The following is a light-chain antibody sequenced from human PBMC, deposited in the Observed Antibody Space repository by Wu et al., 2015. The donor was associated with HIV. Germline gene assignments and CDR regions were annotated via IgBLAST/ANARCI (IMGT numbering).Light chain of an antibody. CDR1: QSVSYA. J-gene: IGKJ5*01. Sequence: EIVLTQSPATLSFFPGERATLSCRASQSVSYALAWYQQKPGQTPRLLIYDASNRATGIPDRFSGSGSATDFTLTISSLEPEDFAVYYCQQRSNWPPITFGQGTRLEIK. CDR2: DAS. CDR3: QQRSNWPPIT. V-gene: IGKV3-11*01.